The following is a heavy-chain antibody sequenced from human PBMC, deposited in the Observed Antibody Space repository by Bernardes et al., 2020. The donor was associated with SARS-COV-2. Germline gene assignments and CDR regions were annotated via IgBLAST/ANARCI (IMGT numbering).Heavy chain of an antibody. Sequence: GRSLRLSCAASGFTADSNYMSWVRQAPGKGLEWVSVLYSDGTTYYADFVKGRFIISKDNSQDTLYLQLYNLRAEDTAVYYCARDRDTNWYFDFHYWGQGTLVTVSS. V-gene: IGHV3-53*01. D-gene: IGHD2-8*01. CDR1: GFTADSNY. CDR3: ARDRDTNWYFDFHY. CDR2: LYSDGTT. J-gene: IGHJ4*02.